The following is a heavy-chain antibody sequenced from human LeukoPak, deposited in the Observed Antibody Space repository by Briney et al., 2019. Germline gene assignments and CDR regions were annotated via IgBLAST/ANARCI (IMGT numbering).Heavy chain of an antibody. CDR2: ISAYNGNT. CDR3: ARDPGYSSGRYLDY. D-gene: IGHD6-19*01. CDR1: GFTFTSYG. V-gene: IGHV1-18*01. J-gene: IGHJ4*02. Sequence: ASVKVSYKASGFTFTSYGISWVRQAPGQGLEWMGWISAYNGNTNYAQKLQGRVTMTTDTSTSTAYMELRSLRSDDTAVYYCARDPGYSSGRYLDYWGQGTLVTVSS.